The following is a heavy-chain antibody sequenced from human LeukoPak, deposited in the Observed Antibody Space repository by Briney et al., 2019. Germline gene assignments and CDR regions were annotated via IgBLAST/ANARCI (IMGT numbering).Heavy chain of an antibody. CDR3: ARGTSPLDYWHFDL. D-gene: IGHD2-2*01. CDR1: GFIFTNYA. J-gene: IGHJ2*01. CDR2: ITGRGVSA. V-gene: IGHV3-23*01. Sequence: TGGSLRLSCTSSGFIFTNYAMSWVRQTPRTGLEWISSITGRGVSAYYADSVKGRFTVSRDTSKKTLYLQMNSLRDEDTAVYYCARGTSPLDYWHFDLWGRGTLVTVSS.